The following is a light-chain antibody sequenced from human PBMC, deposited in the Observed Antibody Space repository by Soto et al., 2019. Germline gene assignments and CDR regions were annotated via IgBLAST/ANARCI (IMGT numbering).Light chain of an antibody. Sequence: QSVLTQPASVSGSPGQSITISCTGTSSDVGGCNLVSWYQQHPGKDPKLIIYEATKRPSGVSNRFSGSKSGNTASMTISGLQAEDEADYFCCAYARSSTVVFGGGTKLTVL. CDR3: CAYARSSTVV. CDR1: SSDVGGCNL. CDR2: EAT. J-gene: IGLJ2*01. V-gene: IGLV2-23*02.